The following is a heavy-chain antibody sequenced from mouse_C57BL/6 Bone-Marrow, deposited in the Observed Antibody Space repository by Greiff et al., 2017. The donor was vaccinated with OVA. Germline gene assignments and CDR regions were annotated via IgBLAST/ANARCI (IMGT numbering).Heavy chain of an antibody. CDR2: ISSGGSYT. V-gene: IGHV5-6*02. J-gene: IGHJ4*01. CDR3: ARHVDYAMDY. CDR1: GFTFSSYG. Sequence: KVVESGGDLVKPGGSLKLSCAASGFTFSSYGMSWVRQTPDKRLEWVATISSGGSYTYYPDSVKGRFTISRDNAKNTLYLQMSSLKSEDTAMYYCARHVDYAMDYWGQGTSVTVSS.